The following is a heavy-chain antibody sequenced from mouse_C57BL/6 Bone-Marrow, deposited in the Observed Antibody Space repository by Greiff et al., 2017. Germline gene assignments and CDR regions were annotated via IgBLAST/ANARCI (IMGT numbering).Heavy chain of an antibody. CDR2: IDPSDSYT. V-gene: IGHV1-69*01. Sequence: QVQLQQPGAELVMPGASVKLSCKASGYTFTSYWMHWVKQRPGQGLEWIGEIDPSDSYTNYNQKFKGKSTLTVDKSSSTAYMQLSSLTSEDSAVYYCARFFDDGYYVVPFAYWGQGTLVTVSA. CDR3: ARFFDDGYYVVPFAY. D-gene: IGHD2-3*01. CDR1: GYTFTSYW. J-gene: IGHJ3*01.